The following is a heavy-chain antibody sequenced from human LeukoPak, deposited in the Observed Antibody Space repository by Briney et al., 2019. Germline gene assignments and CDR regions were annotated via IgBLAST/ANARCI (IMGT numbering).Heavy chain of an antibody. Sequence: GGSLRLSCAASGFTFSSYWVHWVRQAPGKGLVWVSRINSDGSSTSYADSVKGRFTISRDNAKNTLYLQMDSLRAEDTAVYYCARDGLNYYGSGSFSPYYYYGMDVWGQGTTVTVSS. CDR3: ARDGLNYYGSGSFSPYYYYGMDV. CDR1: GFTFSSYW. D-gene: IGHD3-10*01. CDR2: INSDGSST. V-gene: IGHV3-74*01. J-gene: IGHJ6*02.